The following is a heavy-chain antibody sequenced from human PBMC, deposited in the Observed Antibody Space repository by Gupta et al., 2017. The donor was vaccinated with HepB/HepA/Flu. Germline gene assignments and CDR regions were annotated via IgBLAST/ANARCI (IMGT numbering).Heavy chain of an antibody. CDR2: INPSGGST. J-gene: IGHJ6*03. CDR1: GYTFTIYY. D-gene: IGHD3-16*01. Sequence: QVQLVQSGAEVKKPGASVKVSCKASGYTFTIYYMHWVRQAPGQGLEWMGIINPSGGSTSYAQKFQGRVTMTRDTSTSTVYMELSSLRSEDTAVYYCARVGTIPGGMDVWGKGTTVTVSS. CDR3: ARVGTIPGGMDV. V-gene: IGHV1-46*01.